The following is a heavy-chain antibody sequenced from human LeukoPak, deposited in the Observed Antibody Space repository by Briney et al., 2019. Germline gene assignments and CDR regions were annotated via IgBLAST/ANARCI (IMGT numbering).Heavy chain of an antibody. Sequence: GGSLRLSCAASGLTFSNAWMSWVRQAPGKGLEWVGRIKSKSDGGTTDYAAPVKGRFTISRDDSKNTLYLQMNSLKTEDTAVYYCTTWNYYYDSSGYSTNFDYWGQGTLVTVSS. D-gene: IGHD3-22*01. CDR1: GLTFSNAW. CDR3: TTWNYYYDSSGYSTNFDY. V-gene: IGHV3-15*01. J-gene: IGHJ4*02. CDR2: IKSKSDGGTT.